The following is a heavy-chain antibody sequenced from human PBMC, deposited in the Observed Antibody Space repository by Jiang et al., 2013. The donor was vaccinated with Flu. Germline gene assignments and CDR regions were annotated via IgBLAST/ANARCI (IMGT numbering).Heavy chain of an antibody. CDR2: ITWNSRGI. CDR1: GFTFDDYA. J-gene: IGHJ6*02. D-gene: IGHD3-10*01. CDR3: AKDLGGRGASRLYDYYGMDV. V-gene: IGHV3-9*01. Sequence: VQLVESGGGLVQPGTSLRLSCAASGFTFDDYAMHWVRQAPGKGLEWVSGITWNSRGIGYAASVKGRFTVSRDNAKNSLYLQMNSLTTEDTALYYCAKDLGGRGASRLYDYYGMDVWGQGTTVTVSS.